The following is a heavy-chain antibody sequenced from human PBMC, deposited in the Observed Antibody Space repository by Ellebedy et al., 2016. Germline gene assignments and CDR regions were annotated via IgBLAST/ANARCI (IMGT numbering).Heavy chain of an antibody. V-gene: IGHV4-31*03. CDR1: GGSISTGGYY. CDR3: ARDRIILWFGESSTGYGMDV. CDR2: IYYSGST. J-gene: IGHJ6*02. D-gene: IGHD3-10*01. Sequence: SETLSLXCTVSGGSISTGGYYWSWIGQHPGKGLEWIGYIYYSGSTYYNPSLKSRVTISVDVSKNQFSLKLSSVTAADTAVYYCARDRIILWFGESSTGYGMDVWGQGTTVTVSS.